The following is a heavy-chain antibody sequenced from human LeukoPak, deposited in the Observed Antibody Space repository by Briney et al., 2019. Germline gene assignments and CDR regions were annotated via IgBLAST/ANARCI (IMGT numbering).Heavy chain of an antibody. CDR2: IRYDGSNK. Sequence: PGGSLRLSCAASGFTFSSYGMHWVRQAPGKGLEWVAFIRYDGSNKYYADSVKGRFTISRDNSKNTLYLQMNSLRAEDTAVYYCAKDVELQSPGNYHLFDYWGQGTLVTVSS. V-gene: IGHV3-30*02. CDR1: GFTFSSYG. CDR3: AKDVELQSPGNYHLFDY. J-gene: IGHJ4*02. D-gene: IGHD1-7*01.